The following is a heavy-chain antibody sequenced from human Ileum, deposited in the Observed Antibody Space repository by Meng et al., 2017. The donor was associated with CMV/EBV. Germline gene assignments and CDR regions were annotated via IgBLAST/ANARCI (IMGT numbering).Heavy chain of an antibody. Sequence: GAGLLKPSETLSLSCAVYGGSISSGTYYWAWIRQAPGKGLEWIGSIYYSGSTYDNPSLKSRVTMSVDTFKNQFSLKLTSVTAADTAVYYCAGDWGPYSSRGYFDPWGQGTLVTVS. V-gene: IGHV4-39*07. CDR1: GGSISSGTYY. CDR3: AGDWGPYSSRGYFDP. D-gene: IGHD6-13*01. J-gene: IGHJ5*02. CDR2: IYYSGST.